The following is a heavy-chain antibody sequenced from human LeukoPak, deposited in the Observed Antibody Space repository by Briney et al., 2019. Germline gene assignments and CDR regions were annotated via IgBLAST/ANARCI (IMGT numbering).Heavy chain of an antibody. V-gene: IGHV3-30*02. Sequence: GGSLRLSCAASGFTFSSYGMHWVRQAPGKGLEWVAFIRYAGSNKYYADSVKGRFTISRDDSKNTLFLQMNSLRAEDTAVYYCAKARGDGYNDAFDIWGQGTMVTVSS. D-gene: IGHD5-24*01. J-gene: IGHJ3*02. CDR3: AKARGDGYNDAFDI. CDR1: GFTFSSYG. CDR2: IRYAGSNK.